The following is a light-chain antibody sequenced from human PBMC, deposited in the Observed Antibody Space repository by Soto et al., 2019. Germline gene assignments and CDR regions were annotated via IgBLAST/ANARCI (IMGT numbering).Light chain of an antibody. CDR3: QTWGTGTVV. Sequence: QPVLTQSPSASASLGASVRLTCTLSSGHSTNAIAWYQLQPEKGPRYLMNLKDDGSHIKGDGIPDRFSGSSSGAERHLTISSLQSEDEADYYCQTWGTGTVVFGGGTKVTVL. CDR2: LKDDGSH. CDR1: SGHSTNA. V-gene: IGLV4-69*01. J-gene: IGLJ2*01.